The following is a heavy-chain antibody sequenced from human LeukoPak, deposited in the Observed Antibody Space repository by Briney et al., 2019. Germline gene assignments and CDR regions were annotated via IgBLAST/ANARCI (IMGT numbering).Heavy chain of an antibody. CDR2: ISYDGTNK. Sequence: GGSLRLSCAASGFTFSTYAMHWVRQAPGKGLEWVAFISYDGTNKYCADSVKGRFTISRDNSMNTVYLQMNSLRVEDTAVYYCTRGGSVPATRSFDYWGQGTLVTVSS. D-gene: IGHD6-19*01. CDR1: GFTFSTYA. V-gene: IGHV3-30-3*01. CDR3: TRGGSVPATRSFDY. J-gene: IGHJ4*02.